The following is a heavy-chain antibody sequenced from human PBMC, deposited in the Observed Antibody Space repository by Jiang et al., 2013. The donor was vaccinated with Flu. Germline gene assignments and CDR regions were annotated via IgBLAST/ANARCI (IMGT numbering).Heavy chain of an antibody. V-gene: IGHV3-49*03. D-gene: IGHD3-10*01. CDR2: IRSKVYGETT. CDR1: GFTFGDYA. CDR3: TRDSRLLWFEESMPGDAFDI. Sequence: VQLVESGGGLVEPGRSLRLSCTTSGFTFGDYAMNWFRQAPGKGLEWVGFIRSKVYGETTEYAASVKGRFTFSRDDSKSIAYLQMNNLKTEDTAVYYCTRDSRLLWFEESMPGDAFDIWGQGTMVTVSS. J-gene: IGHJ3*02.